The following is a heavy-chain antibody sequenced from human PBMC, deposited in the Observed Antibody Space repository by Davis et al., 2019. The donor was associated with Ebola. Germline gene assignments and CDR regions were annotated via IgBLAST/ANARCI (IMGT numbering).Heavy chain of an antibody. V-gene: IGHV3-30-3*01. CDR2: ISYDGSNK. CDR1: GFTFSSYA. Sequence: GESLKISCAASGFTFSSYAMHWVRQAPGKGLEWVAVISYDGSNKYYADSVKGRFTISRDNAKNSLYLQMTSLRDEDTAVYYCARGIATAGYYYYGMDVWGQGTTVTVSS. D-gene: IGHD6-13*01. J-gene: IGHJ6*02. CDR3: ARGIATAGYYYYGMDV.